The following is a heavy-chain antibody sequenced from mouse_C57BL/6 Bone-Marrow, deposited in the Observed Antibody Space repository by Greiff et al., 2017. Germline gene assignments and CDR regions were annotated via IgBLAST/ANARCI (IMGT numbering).Heavy chain of an antibody. J-gene: IGHJ3*01. CDR2: IRLKSDNYAT. V-gene: IGHV6-3*01. CDR3: TYDYDGFAY. CDR1: GFTFSNYW. Sequence: EVQRVESGGGLVQPGGSMKLSCVASGFTFSNYWMNWVRQSPEKGLEWVAQIRLKSDNYATHYAESVKGRFTISRDDSKSSVYLQMNNLRAEDTGIHYCTYDYDGFAYWGQGTLVTVSA. D-gene: IGHD2-4*01.